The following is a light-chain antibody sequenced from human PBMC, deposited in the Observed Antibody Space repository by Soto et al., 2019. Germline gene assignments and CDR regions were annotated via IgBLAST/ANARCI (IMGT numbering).Light chain of an antibody. CDR1: QSLLHSNGYNY. CDR3: IQALQTPYT. J-gene: IGKJ2*01. Sequence: DIVMTQSPLSLPVTPGEPASISCRSSQSLLHSNGYNYLDWYLQKPGQSPQLLIYLGSNRASGVPDRVSGSGLGTDFTLKISRVEAEDVGVYYCIQALQTPYTFGQGTKLEIK. V-gene: IGKV2-28*01. CDR2: LGS.